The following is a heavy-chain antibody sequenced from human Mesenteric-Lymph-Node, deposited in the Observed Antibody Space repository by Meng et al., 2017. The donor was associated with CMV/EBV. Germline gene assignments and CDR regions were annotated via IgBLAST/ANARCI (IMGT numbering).Heavy chain of an antibody. J-gene: IGHJ4*02. D-gene: IGHD3-10*01. CDR2: ISYDETKK. Sequence: GESLKISCAASGFTFSLYAMQWVRQAPGKGLEWVEVISYDETKKYYADSVKGRFSISKDKSKNTLYLQMNSLRGEDTAVYYCARDSKGVPDYWGQGTLVTVSS. CDR1: GFTFSLYA. CDR3: ARDSKGVPDY. V-gene: IGHV3-30*04.